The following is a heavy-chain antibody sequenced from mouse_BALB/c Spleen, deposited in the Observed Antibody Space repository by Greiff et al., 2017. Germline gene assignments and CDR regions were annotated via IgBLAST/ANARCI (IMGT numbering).Heavy chain of an antibody. CDR3: AITPSAMDY. D-gene: IGHD1-3*01. Sequence: EVQGVESGGGLVKPGGSLKLSCAASGFTFSDYYMFWVRQTPEKRLEWVAEISSGGSYTYYPDTVTGRFTISRDNAKNTLYLEMSSLRSEDTAMYYCAITPSAMDYWGQGTSVTVSS. V-gene: IGHV5-9-4*01. CDR1: GFTFSDYY. CDR2: ISSGGSYT. J-gene: IGHJ4*01.